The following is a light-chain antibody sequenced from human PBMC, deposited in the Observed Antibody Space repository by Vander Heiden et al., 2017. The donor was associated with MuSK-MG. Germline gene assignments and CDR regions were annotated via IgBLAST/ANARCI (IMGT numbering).Light chain of an antibody. J-gene: IGLJ1*01. CDR2: DVS. CDR3: CSDAGSDTGV. V-gene: IGLV2-11*01. CDR1: SSDVGGYNY. Sequence: QSALTQPRSVSGSPGPSVTISCTGTSSDVGGYNYVSWYQQHPGKAPNLMIYDVSKRPAGVPVRFSGSKSGNTASLTISVLQAEEEADYYCCSDAGSDTGVFGTGTKVTVL.